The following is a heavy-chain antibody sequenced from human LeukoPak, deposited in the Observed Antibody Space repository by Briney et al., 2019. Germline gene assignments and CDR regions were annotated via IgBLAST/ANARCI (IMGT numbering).Heavy chain of an antibody. D-gene: IGHD3-16*01. CDR3: ASRGPVSASGVEF. J-gene: IGHJ4*02. CDR2: IYSNGNT. Sequence: SETLSLTCNVSGDSVSSGIYHWTWMRQPAGKGLEWIGRIYSNGNTNYNPSLESRVTISMDTSKNQFSLKLSSVTAADTAVYYCASRGPVSASGVEFWGQGTLVTVPS. CDR1: GDSVSSGIYH. V-gene: IGHV4-61*02.